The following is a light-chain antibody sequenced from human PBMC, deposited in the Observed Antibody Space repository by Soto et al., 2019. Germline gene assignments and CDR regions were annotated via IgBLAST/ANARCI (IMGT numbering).Light chain of an antibody. V-gene: IGLV2-14*03. CDR1: SSDIGAYDY. CDR2: EVS. J-gene: IGLJ1*01. Sequence: HSALTQPASVSGSPGQPITISCIGTSSDIGAYDYVSWYQQHPGRAPKLIIYEVSHRFSGLSYRFSGSKSGNTASLTISGLKSEDEGDYICTSFAPCSISVFAIGTKIT. CDR3: TSFAPCSISV.